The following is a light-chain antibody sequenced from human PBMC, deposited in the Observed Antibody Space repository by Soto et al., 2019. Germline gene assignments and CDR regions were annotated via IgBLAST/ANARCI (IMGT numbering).Light chain of an antibody. J-gene: IGLJ1*01. CDR3: SSHEGSATYV. CDR2: EGF. V-gene: IGLV2-23*01. Sequence: QSALTQPASVSGSPGQSITISCTGTSSDVGSGNVVSWYQHYPGKAPQLIIYEGFKRPSGVSSRFSGSKSGNTASLTISGLRVEDEAEFYSSSHEGSATYVLGTGTKV. CDR1: SSDVGSGNV.